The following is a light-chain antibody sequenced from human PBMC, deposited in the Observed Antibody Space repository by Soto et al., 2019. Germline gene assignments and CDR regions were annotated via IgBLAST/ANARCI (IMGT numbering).Light chain of an antibody. CDR1: QAISNW. Sequence: DIQMTQSPSTLSASVRDRVTITCRASQAISNWLAWYQQKPGKAPRLLIYDASSLESGVPSRFSGSGSGTEFTLTISSLQPDDIATYYCQQYSSYSWTFGQGTKVEIK. J-gene: IGKJ1*01. V-gene: IGKV1-5*01. CDR2: DAS. CDR3: QQYSSYSWT.